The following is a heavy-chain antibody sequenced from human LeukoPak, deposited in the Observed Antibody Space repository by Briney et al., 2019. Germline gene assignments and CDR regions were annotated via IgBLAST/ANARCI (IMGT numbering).Heavy chain of an antibody. CDR1: GYTFTSYD. CDR2: MNPNSGNT. CDR3: ARALRFLEWYNYYYYMDV. Sequence: GASVKVSCKASGYTFTSYDINWVRQATGQGLEWMGWMNPNSGNTGYAQKFQGRVTITRNTSISTAYMELSSLRSEDTAVYYCARALRFLEWYNYYYYMDVWGKGTTVTVSS. V-gene: IGHV1-8*03. D-gene: IGHD3-3*01. J-gene: IGHJ6*03.